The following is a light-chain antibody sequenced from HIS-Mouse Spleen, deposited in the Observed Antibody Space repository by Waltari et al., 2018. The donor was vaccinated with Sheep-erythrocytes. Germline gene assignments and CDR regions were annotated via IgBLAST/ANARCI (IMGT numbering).Light chain of an antibody. CDR2: ADS. V-gene: IGLV3-21*03. CDR3: QVWKV. Sequence: SYVPTQPPSVSVAPGKTARITCGGNNIGSKSVHWYQQKPGQAPVLVVYADSDRPSGIPERFSVSTSGNTATLTISRVEAGDEADYYCQVWKVFGGGTKLTVL. J-gene: IGLJ2*01. CDR1: NIGSKS.